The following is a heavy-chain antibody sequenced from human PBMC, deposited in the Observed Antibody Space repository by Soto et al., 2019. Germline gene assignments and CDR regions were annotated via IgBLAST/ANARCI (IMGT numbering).Heavy chain of an antibody. Sequence: GASVKVSCKASGYTFTSYDINWVRQATGQGLEWMGWMNPNSGSTGYAQKFQGRVTMTRNTSISTAYMELSSLRSEDTAVYYCARVNVDTARRWFDPWGQGTLVTVSS. CDR1: GYTFTSYD. J-gene: IGHJ5*02. V-gene: IGHV1-8*01. D-gene: IGHD5-18*01. CDR3: ARVNVDTARRWFDP. CDR2: MNPNSGST.